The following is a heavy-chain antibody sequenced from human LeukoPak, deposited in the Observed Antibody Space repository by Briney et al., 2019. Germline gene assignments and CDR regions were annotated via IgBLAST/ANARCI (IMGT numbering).Heavy chain of an antibody. Sequence: PGGSLRLSCAASGFTFSSYSMNWVRQAPGKGLEWVSSISSSSSYIYYADSVKGRFTISRDNAKNSLYLQMNSLRAEDTAVYYCAKVSGSGSYPAHWGQGTLVTVSS. J-gene: IGHJ4*02. CDR3: AKVSGSGSYPAH. D-gene: IGHD3-10*01. CDR1: GFTFSSYS. V-gene: IGHV3-21*01. CDR2: ISSSSSYI.